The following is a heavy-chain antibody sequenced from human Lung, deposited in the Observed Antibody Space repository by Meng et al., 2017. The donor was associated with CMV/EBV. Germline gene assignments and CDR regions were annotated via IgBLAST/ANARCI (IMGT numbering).Heavy chain of an antibody. CDR2: ISYDGSNI. Sequence: CAASVFAFSTSAMHWVRQAPGKGLEWVAVISYDGSNIYYADSVKGRFTISRDNSKNTLYLQMNNLRAEDTAVYYCARGWGLYSWFDPWGQGTLVTVS. V-gene: IGHV3-30-3*01. CDR1: VFAFSTSA. CDR3: ARGWGLYSWFDP. D-gene: IGHD3-16*01. J-gene: IGHJ5*02.